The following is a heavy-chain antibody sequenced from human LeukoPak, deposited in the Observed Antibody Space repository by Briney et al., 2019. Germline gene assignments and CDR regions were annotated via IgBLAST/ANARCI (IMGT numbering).Heavy chain of an antibody. D-gene: IGHD2-8*01. CDR3: ARDLTNIVLMVYATGAYFDY. V-gene: IGHV1-2*02. CDR2: INPNSGGT. CDR1: GYTFTAYY. Sequence: ASVKVSCKASGYTFTAYYMHWVRQAPGQGLEWMGWINPNSGGTNYAQKFQGRVTMTRDTSISTAYMGLSRLRSDDTAVYYCARDLTNIVLMVYATGAYFDYWGQGTLVTVSS. J-gene: IGHJ4*02.